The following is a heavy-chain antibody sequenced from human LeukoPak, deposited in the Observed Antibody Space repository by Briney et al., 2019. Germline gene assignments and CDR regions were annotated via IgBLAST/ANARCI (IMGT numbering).Heavy chain of an antibody. D-gene: IGHD5-24*01. J-gene: IGHJ4*02. CDR1: GYSFTFYW. CDR3: ARRGDGYNLNY. Sequence: GESLKISCKVSGYSFTFYWIAWVRQMPGKGLEWVGIIYPGDSDTRYSPSFQGQVTISADKSMSTAYLQWSSLKASDIAMYYCARRGDGYNLNYWGQGTLVTVPS. V-gene: IGHV5-51*01. CDR2: IYPGDSDT.